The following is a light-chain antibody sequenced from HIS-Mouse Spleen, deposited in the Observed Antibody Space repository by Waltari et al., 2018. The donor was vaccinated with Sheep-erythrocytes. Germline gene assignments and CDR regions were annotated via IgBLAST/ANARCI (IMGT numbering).Light chain of an antibody. CDR2: DDS. CDR1: NIASTS. CDR3: QVWDSSSDHVV. J-gene: IGLJ2*01. V-gene: IGLV3-21*02. Sequence: SYVLTQPPSVSVAPGPTARITCGGNNIASTSVHGYQQKPGQAPVLVVYDDSDRPSGIPERFSGSNSGNTATLTISRVEAGDEADYYCQVWDSSSDHVVFGGGTKLTVL.